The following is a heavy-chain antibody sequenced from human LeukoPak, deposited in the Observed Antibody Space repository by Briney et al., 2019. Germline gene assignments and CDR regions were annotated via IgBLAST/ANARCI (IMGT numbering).Heavy chain of an antibody. D-gene: IGHD3-3*01. CDR1: GFTFSSYS. V-gene: IGHV3-21*01. CDR2: ISSSSSYI. Sequence: GGSLRLSCAASGFTFSSYSMNWVRQAPGKGLEWVSSISSSSSYIYYADSVKGRFTISRDNAKNSLYLQMNSLRAEDTAVYYCASYDFWSGYYTYYFDYWGQGTLVTVSS. J-gene: IGHJ4*02. CDR3: ASYDFWSGYYTYYFDY.